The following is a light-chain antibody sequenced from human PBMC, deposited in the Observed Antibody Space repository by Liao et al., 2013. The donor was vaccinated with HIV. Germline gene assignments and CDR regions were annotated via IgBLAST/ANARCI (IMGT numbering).Light chain of an antibody. V-gene: IGLV3-21*01. CDR3: QVWDSNSEV. CDR2: NDD. CDR1: NIGSKI. J-gene: IGLJ1*01. Sequence: SYVLTQPPSVSVAPGKTAGISCGGYNIGSKIVHWYQQRPGRAPVLVIYNDDNRPSGIPERFSGSNSGNTATLTISRVEAGDEADYYCQVWDSNSEVFGTGTKVTVL.